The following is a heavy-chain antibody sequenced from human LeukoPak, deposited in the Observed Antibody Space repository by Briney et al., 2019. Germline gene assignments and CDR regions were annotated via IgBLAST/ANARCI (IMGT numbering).Heavy chain of an antibody. CDR2: ISAYNGNT. V-gene: IGHV1-18*01. CDR3: ARDEGYYDSSGYSTY. CDR1: GYTFTSYG. Sequence: ASVKVSCKASGYTFTSYGISWVRQAPGQGLEWMGWISAYNGNTNYAQKLQGRVTMTTDTSTSTAYMELRSLRSEDTAVYYCARDEGYYDSSGYSTYWGQGTLVTVSS. J-gene: IGHJ4*02. D-gene: IGHD3-22*01.